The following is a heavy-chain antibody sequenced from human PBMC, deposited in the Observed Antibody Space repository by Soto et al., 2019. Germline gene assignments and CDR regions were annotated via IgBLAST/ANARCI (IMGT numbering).Heavy chain of an antibody. CDR2: INHSGST. V-gene: IGHV4-34*01. D-gene: IGHD4-17*01. CDR1: GGSFSGYY. CDR3: QSLDYGGNPNSY. Sequence: QVQLQQWGAGLLKPSETLSLTCAVYGGSFSGYYWSWIRQPPGKGLEWIGEINHSGSTNYNPSLKRRVTISGDTSKNQFSLKLSSVTAADTAVYYCQSLDYGGNPNSYWGQGTLVTVSS. J-gene: IGHJ4*02.